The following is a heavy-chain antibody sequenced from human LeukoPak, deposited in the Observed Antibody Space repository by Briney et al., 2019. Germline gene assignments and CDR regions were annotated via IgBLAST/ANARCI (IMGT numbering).Heavy chain of an antibody. CDR1: GGSISSSSFY. CDR2: IYYSGST. CDR3: ARGQTTVESQYFDY. D-gene: IGHD4-23*01. J-gene: IGHJ4*02. Sequence: NPSETLSLTCTVSGGSISSSSFYWGWIRQPPGKGLEWIGSIYYSGSTYYNPSLKSRVTISVDTSKNQFSLKLSSVTAADTAVYYCARGQTTVESQYFDYWGQGTLVTVSS. V-gene: IGHV4-39*01.